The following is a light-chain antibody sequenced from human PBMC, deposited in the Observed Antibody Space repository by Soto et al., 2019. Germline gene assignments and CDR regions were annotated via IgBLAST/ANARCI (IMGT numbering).Light chain of an antibody. CDR1: QNISSH. CDR3: QQSHSAPLT. J-gene: IGKJ4*01. Sequence: QMTQSPSSLFASVGDRVTITCRASQNISSHLNWYQQKVGQTPRLLIYVASTLQSEVPPRFSGSGSGTEFTLTISGLQREDFATYYCQQSHSAPLTFGGGTKIQI. CDR2: VAS. V-gene: IGKV1-39*01.